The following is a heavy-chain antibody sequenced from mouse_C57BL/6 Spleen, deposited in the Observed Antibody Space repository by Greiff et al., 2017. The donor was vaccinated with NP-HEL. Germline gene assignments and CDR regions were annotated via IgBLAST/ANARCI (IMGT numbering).Heavy chain of an antibody. CDR3: ARTLGLRRGYYAMDY. J-gene: IGHJ4*01. V-gene: IGHV1-61*01. Sequence: QVQLQQPGAELVRPGSSVKLSCKASGYTFTSYWMDWVKQRPGQGLEWIGNIYPSDSDTHYNQKFKDKATLTVDKSSSTAYMQLSSLTSEDSAVYYCARTLGLRRGYYAMDYWGQGTSVTVSS. D-gene: IGHD2-4*01. CDR1: GYTFTSYW. CDR2: IYPSDSDT.